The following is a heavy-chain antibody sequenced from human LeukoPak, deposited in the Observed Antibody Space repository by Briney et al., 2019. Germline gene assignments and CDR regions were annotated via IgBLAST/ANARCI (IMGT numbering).Heavy chain of an antibody. CDR3: AATSIGYCSGGSCPEQY. D-gene: IGHD2-15*01. V-gene: IGHV3-53*01. J-gene: IGHJ4*02. Sequence: GGSLRLSCAASGFTVTNNYMTWVRQAPGKGLEWVSVFYGGGATYYADSVKGRFTISRDGSKNTLYLQMNSLRAEDTAVYYCAATSIGYCSGGSCPEQYWGQGTLVTVSS. CDR2: FYGGGAT. CDR1: GFTVTNNY.